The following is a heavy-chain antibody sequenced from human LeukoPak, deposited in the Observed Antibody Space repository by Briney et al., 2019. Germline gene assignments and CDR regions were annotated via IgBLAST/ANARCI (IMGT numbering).Heavy chain of an antibody. D-gene: IGHD4-23*01. CDR1: GFSFSSYW. V-gene: IGHV3-74*01. CDR2: IKSDGSGT. Sequence: GGSLRLSCAVSGFSFSSYWMHWVRQAPGKGLVWVSRIKSDGSGTTYADSVKGRFTISRDNAKNTVYLQMNSVRAEDTAVYFCARGDYDGSGYWGQGTLVTVSP. J-gene: IGHJ4*02. CDR3: ARGDYDGSGY.